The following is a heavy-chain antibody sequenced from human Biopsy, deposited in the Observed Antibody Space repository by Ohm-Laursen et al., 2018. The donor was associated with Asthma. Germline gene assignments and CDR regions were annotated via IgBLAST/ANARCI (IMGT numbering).Heavy chain of an antibody. D-gene: IGHD3-22*01. Sequence: GTLSLTCPVSGGSITSSSYYWGWIRQPPGKGMEWIGSMYHSGSPYYHPSLKSRATISVDTSKNQLSVKRSSVTAADTAVYFCVRHQYSSSWSTFDYWGQGALVTVSS. V-gene: IGHV4-39*01. CDR3: VRHQYSSSWSTFDY. CDR1: GGSITSSSYY. CDR2: MYHSGSP. J-gene: IGHJ4*02.